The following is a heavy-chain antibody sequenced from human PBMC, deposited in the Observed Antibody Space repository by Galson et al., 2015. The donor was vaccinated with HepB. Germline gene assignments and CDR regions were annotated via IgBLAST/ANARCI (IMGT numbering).Heavy chain of an antibody. D-gene: IGHD2-15*01. CDR3: VKEGVELGYCLDY. Sequence: SLRLSCAASGFTFSSYAMHWVRQAPGKGLEYVSAISSNGGSTYYAESVKGRFTISRDNSKNTLYLQMSSLRAEDTAVYYCVKEGVELGYCLDYWGQGTLVTVSS. V-gene: IGHV3-64D*06. CDR1: GFTFSSYA. CDR2: ISSNGGST. J-gene: IGHJ4*02.